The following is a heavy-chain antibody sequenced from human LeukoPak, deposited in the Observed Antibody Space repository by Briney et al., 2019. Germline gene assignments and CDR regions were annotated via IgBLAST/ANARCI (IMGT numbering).Heavy chain of an antibody. CDR1: GFTFSNYW. J-gene: IGHJ4*02. V-gene: IGHV3-23*01. CDR3: AKRGAAAATWLDY. Sequence: PGGSLRLSCAASGFTFSNYWMTWVRQAPGKGLEWVSAITARGSTYYADSVKGRFTISRDNSKNTLFLQMNSLRAADTAIYYCAKRGAAAATWLDYWGQGTLVTVSS. CDR2: ITARGST. D-gene: IGHD6-13*01.